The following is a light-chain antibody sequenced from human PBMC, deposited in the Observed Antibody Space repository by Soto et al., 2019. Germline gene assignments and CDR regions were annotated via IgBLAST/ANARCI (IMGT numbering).Light chain of an antibody. CDR3: MQGLQAPYT. V-gene: IGKV2-28*01. Sequence: DLVMTQSPLSLPVTPGEPASISCRSSQSLLHSNGYKYLDWYLQKPGQSPQLLIYLGSNRASGVPDWFSGSGSGTDFTLKISRVEAEDVGVYYCMQGLQAPYTFGQGTKLEIK. CDR2: LGS. J-gene: IGKJ2*01. CDR1: QSLLHSNGYKY.